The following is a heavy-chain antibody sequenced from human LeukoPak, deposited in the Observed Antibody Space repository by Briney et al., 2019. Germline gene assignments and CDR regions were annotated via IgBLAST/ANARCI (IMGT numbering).Heavy chain of an antibody. D-gene: IGHD2/OR15-2a*01. Sequence: SETLFLTGTGSGVYISSSSYDWGGIRQPPGKGLERIGNIYHGETTYYSPSLTSRVTVSVDTSKNQSSLKLSSVTAADTAVYYCARAHSIASYYYGVDVWGQGTTVTVSS. CDR2: IYHGETT. CDR3: ARAHSIASYYYGVDV. V-gene: IGHV4-39*07. CDR1: GVYISSSSYD. J-gene: IGHJ6*02.